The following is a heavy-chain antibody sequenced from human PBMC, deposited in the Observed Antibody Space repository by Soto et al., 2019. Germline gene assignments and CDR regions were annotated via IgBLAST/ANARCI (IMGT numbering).Heavy chain of an antibody. CDR3: AKVAGGLGYFDF. J-gene: IGHJ2*01. CDR1: GFIFSDYA. V-gene: IGHV3-23*01. Sequence: GGSLRLSCVASGFIFSDYAMTWVRQAPGKGLEWVATISASGGNIEYTDSLKGRFTISRDNSKNTLYLQINGLTADDTAVHYCAKVAGGLGYFDFWGRGTLVTVSS. D-gene: IGHD3-16*01. CDR2: ISASGGNI.